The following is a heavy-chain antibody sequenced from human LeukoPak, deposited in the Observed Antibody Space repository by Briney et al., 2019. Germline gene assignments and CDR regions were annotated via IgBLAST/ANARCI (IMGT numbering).Heavy chain of an antibody. CDR2: IVYSGGST. D-gene: IGHD3-3*01. CDR1: GFTFSNYA. J-gene: IGHJ3*02. Sequence: GGSLRLSCAASGFTFSNYAMSWVRQAPGKGLEWVSAIVYSGGSTYYADSVKGRFTISRDNSRNTLYLQMNSLRAEDTAVYYCAKDRRTLRFLERPPGAFDIWGQGTMVTVSS. V-gene: IGHV3-23*01. CDR3: AKDRRTLRFLERPPGAFDI.